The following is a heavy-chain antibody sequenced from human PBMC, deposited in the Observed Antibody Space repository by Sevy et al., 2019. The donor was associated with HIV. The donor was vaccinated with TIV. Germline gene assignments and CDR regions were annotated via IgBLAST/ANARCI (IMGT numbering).Heavy chain of an antibody. CDR3: ARLNFRYSGSYSQYYYYGMDV. CDR2: IYYSGST. V-gene: IGHV4-39*01. CDR1: GGSISSSSYY. J-gene: IGHJ6*02. D-gene: IGHD1-26*01. Sequence: SETLSLTCTVSGGSISSSSYYWGWIRQPPGKGLEWIGSIYYSGSTYYDPSLKSRVTISVDTSKNQFSLKLSSVTAADTAVNYGARLNFRYSGSYSQYYYYGMDVWGQGTTVTVSS.